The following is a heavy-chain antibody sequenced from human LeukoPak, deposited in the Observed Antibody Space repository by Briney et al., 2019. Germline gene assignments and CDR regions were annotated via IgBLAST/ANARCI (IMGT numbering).Heavy chain of an antibody. CDR3: ARRARDFGDSHAFDV. CDR2: IRRVPTDL. Sequence: GRSLRLSCVASGLTFSDTNLAWIRQAPGKGLEWISYIRRVPTDLYYADSVKGRFTITRDNAKNSLYLQMNSLRAEDTANYYCARRARDFGDSHAFDVWGQGTMVTVSS. CDR1: GLTFSDTN. D-gene: IGHD4-17*01. V-gene: IGHV3-11*01. J-gene: IGHJ3*01.